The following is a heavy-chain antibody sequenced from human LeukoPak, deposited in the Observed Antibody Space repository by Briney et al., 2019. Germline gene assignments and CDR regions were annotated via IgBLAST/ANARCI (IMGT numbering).Heavy chain of an antibody. Sequence: KVGESLKISCKGSGYSFTSYWIGWVRQLPGKGLEWMGIIYPGDSDTRYSPSFQGQVTISADKSISTAYLQWSSLKASDTAMYYCARQVEYCSSTSCSDAFDIWGQGTMVTVSS. CDR1: GYSFTSYW. CDR3: ARQVEYCSSTSCSDAFDI. J-gene: IGHJ3*02. D-gene: IGHD2-2*01. V-gene: IGHV5-51*01. CDR2: IYPGDSDT.